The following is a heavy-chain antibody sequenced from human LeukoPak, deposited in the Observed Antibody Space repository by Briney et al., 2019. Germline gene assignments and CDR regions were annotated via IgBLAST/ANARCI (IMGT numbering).Heavy chain of an antibody. D-gene: IGHD2-8*01. J-gene: IGHJ3*02. Sequence: GGSLRLSCAASGFTFGSYAMSWVRQAPGKGLEWVSTISPSSGGTYYADSVKGRFTISRDNAKNSLYLQMNSLRAEDTAVYYCARYCTNGVCSRGDAFDIWGQGTMVTVSS. CDR2: ISPSSGGT. CDR1: GFTFGSYA. V-gene: IGHV3-23*01. CDR3: ARYCTNGVCSRGDAFDI.